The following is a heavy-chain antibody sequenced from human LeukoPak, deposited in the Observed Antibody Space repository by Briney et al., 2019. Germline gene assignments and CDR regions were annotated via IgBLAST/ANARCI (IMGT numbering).Heavy chain of an antibody. CDR2: ISGSGGST. J-gene: IGHJ4*02. V-gene: IGHV3-23*01. D-gene: IGHD3-10*01. Sequence: GGSLRLSCAASGFTFSSYAMSWVRQAPGKGLEWASAISGSGGSTYYADSVKGRFTISRDNSKNTLYLQMNSLRAEDTAVYYCAKGRVLLWFGEFLDYWGQGTLVTVSS. CDR1: GFTFSSYA. CDR3: AKGRVLLWFGEFLDY.